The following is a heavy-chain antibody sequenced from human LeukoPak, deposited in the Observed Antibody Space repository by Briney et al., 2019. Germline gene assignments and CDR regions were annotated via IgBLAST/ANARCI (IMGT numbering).Heavy chain of an antibody. CDR2: IYYSGST. CDR1: GGSIINYY. V-gene: IGHV4-59*01. Sequence: SETLSLTCTVSGGSIINYYWSWIRQSPGKGLEWIEYIYYSGSTYYNPSLESRVTMSVDTSKNQFSLKLSSVTAADTAVYYCASRSGGYTHVDYWGQGTLVTVSS. CDR3: ASRSGGYTHVDY. J-gene: IGHJ4*02. D-gene: IGHD5-12*01.